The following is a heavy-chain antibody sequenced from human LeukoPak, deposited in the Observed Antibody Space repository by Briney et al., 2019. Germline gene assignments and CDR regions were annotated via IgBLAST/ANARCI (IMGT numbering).Heavy chain of an antibody. CDR3: ARLPARYCSSTSCYSLQYYYYYYMDV. Sequence: SETLSLTCAVYGGSFSGYYWSWIRQPPGKGLEWIGEINHSGSTNYNPSLKSRVTISVDTSKNQFSLKLSSVTAADTAVYYCARLPARYCSSTSCYSLQYYYYYYMDVWGKGTTVTISS. V-gene: IGHV4-34*01. D-gene: IGHD2-2*01. J-gene: IGHJ6*03. CDR1: GGSFSGYY. CDR2: INHSGST.